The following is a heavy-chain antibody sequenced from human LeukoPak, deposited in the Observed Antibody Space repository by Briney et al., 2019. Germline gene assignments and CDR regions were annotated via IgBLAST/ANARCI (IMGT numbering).Heavy chain of an antibody. D-gene: IGHD2-2*01. J-gene: IGHJ5*02. CDR2: INHSGST. Sequence: SETLSLTCAVYGGSLSGYYWSWIRQPPGKGLEWIGEINHSGSTNYNPSLKSRVTISVDTSKNQFSLKLSSVTAADTAVYYCARHDVVVVVPATIPNWFDPWGQGTLVTVSS. V-gene: IGHV4-34*01. CDR1: GGSLSGYY. CDR3: ARHDVVVVVPATIPNWFDP.